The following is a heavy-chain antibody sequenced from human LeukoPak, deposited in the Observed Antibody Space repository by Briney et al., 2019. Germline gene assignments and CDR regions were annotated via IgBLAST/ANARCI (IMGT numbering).Heavy chain of an antibody. J-gene: IGHJ4*02. CDR1: GGSISSYY. V-gene: IGHV4-59*01. CDR3: ARSTVAGATNFDC. Sequence: PSETLSLTCTVSGGSISSYYWSWIRQPPGKGLEWIGYIYDSGSTYHNPSLKSRVTLSVDTSKKQVSLRLSSVTAADTAVYYCARSTVAGATNFDCWGQGTLVTVSS. D-gene: IGHD1-26*01. CDR2: IYDSGST.